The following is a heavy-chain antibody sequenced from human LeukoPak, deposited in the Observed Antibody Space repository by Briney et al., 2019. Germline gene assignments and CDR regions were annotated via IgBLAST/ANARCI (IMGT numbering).Heavy chain of an antibody. J-gene: IGHJ6*03. V-gene: IGHV4-38-2*02. CDR2: IYHSGNT. CDR3: ATASGAYYYYYMDV. CDR1: GYSVSSGFY. Sequence: SETLSLTCTVSGYSVSSGFYWGWIRQPPGKGLEWVGIIYHSGNTYYNPSLKSRVTMSLDTSKNQFSLKLSSVTAADTAVYYCATASGAYYYYYMDVWGKGTTVTVSS. D-gene: IGHD3-10*01.